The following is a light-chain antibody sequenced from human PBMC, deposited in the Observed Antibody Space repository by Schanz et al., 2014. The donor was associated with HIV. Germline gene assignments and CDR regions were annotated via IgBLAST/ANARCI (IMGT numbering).Light chain of an antibody. J-gene: IGKJ1*01. Sequence: EIVLTQSPATLSLSPGERATLSCWASQSISSHLGWYQQTPGQAPRLLIYGASTRATGIPARFSGSGSGTEFTLTISSLQSEDFAVYYCQQYNNWPPWTFGQGTKVEIK. CDR2: GAS. CDR1: QSISSH. V-gene: IGKV3-15*01. CDR3: QQYNNWPPWT.